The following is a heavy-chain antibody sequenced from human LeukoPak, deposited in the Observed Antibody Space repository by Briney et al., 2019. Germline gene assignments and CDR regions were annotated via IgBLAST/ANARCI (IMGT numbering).Heavy chain of an antibody. J-gene: IGHJ4*02. V-gene: IGHV3-48*04. Sequence: GGSLRLSCAASGFTFSSNSMNWVRQAPGKGLEWVSYISSTGGTIYYADSMKGRFTISRDNAKNSLYLQMNSLRVEDTAVYYCARDYPDGGGGRYFDWLSVFWGQGTLVTVSS. CDR2: ISSTGGTI. CDR1: GFTFSSNS. D-gene: IGHD3-9*01. CDR3: ARDYPDGGGGRYFDWLSVF.